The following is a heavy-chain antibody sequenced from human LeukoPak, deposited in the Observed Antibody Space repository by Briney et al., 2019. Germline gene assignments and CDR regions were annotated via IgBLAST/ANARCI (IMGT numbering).Heavy chain of an antibody. J-gene: IGHJ5*02. CDR1: GGSISNAAYY. V-gene: IGHV4-30-4*01. Sequence: PSQTLSLTCTVSGGSISNAAYYWSWIRQPPGKGREWIGYIHYTGSTYYNPSLRSRVTISVDTSKNQFSLKLSSVTAADTAVYYCAKRPQQNWFDPWGQGTLVTVSS. D-gene: IGHD6-13*01. CDR3: AKRPQQNWFDP. CDR2: IHYTGST.